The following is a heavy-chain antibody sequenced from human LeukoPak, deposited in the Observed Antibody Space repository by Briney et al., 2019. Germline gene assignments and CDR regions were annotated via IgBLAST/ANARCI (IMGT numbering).Heavy chain of an antibody. D-gene: IGHD3-10*01. CDR2: ISGSGGST. CDR3: AKVPNFFYGSGSYYFDY. J-gene: IGHJ4*02. V-gene: IGHV3-23*01. Sequence: GESLRLSCAASGFTFSSYAMSWVRQAPGKGLEWVSAISGSGGSTYYADSVKGRFTISRDNSKNTLYLQMNSLRAKDTAVYYCAKVPNFFYGSGSYYFDYWGQGTLVTVSS. CDR1: GFTFSSYA.